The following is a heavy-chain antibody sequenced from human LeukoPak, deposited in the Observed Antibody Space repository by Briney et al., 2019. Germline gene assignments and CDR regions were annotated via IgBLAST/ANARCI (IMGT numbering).Heavy chain of an antibody. J-gene: IGHJ6*03. CDR1: GFTFSSYE. D-gene: IGHD5/OR15-5a*01. CDR2: ISSSGSTI. Sequence: GGSLRLSCAASGFTFSSYEMNWVRQAPGKGLEWVSYISSSGSTISYADSVKGRFTISRDNAKNSLYLQMNSLRAEDAAVYYCGRDLRGFPLYRYYMDVWGKGTTVTVSS. CDR3: GRDLRGFPLYRYYMDV. V-gene: IGHV3-48*03.